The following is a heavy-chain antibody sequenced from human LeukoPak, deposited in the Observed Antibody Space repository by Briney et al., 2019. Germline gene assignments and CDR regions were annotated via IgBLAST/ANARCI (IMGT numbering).Heavy chain of an antibody. J-gene: IGHJ4*02. Sequence: SETLSLTCAVSGGSISSSNWWSWVRQPPGKGLEWIGEIYHSGSTNYNPSLKSRVTISVDTSKNQFSLKLSSVTAADTAVYYCARVQLERRIRFDYWGQGTLVTVSS. V-gene: IGHV4-4*02. CDR2: IYHSGST. CDR1: GGSISSSNW. D-gene: IGHD1-1*01. CDR3: ARVQLERRIRFDY.